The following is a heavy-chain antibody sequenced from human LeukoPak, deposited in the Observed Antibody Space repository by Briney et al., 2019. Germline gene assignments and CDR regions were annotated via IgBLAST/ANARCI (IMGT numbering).Heavy chain of an antibody. Sequence: GGSLRLSCAASGFTFSDYYMSWIRQAPGKGLEWVSYISSSGSTIYYADSVKGRVTIFRDNAKNSLYLQMNSLRAEDAAVYYCAKWRRGHNYGSGAELDYWGQGTLVTVSS. CDR1: GFTFSDYY. CDR2: ISSSGSTI. D-gene: IGHD3-10*01. V-gene: IGHV3-11*04. J-gene: IGHJ4*02. CDR3: AKWRRGHNYGSGAELDY.